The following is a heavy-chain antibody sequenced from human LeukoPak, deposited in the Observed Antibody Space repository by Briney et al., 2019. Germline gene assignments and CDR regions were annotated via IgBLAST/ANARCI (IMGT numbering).Heavy chain of an antibody. J-gene: IGHJ5*02. CDR3: ARVRNNWNYNWFDP. V-gene: IGHV4-61*08. CDR2: IYYSGST. D-gene: IGHD1-7*01. Sequence: SETLSLTCTVSGGSIGSGGYYWSWIRQHPGKGLEWIGYIYYSGSTNYNPSLKSRVTISVDTSKNQFSLKLSSVTAADTAVYYCARVRNNWNYNWFDPWGQGTLVTVSS. CDR1: GGSIGSGGYY.